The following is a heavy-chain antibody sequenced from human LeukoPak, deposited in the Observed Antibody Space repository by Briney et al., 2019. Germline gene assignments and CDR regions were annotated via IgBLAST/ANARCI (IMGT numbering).Heavy chain of an antibody. J-gene: IGHJ4*02. CDR2: IKQDGSEK. Sequence: GGSLRLSCAASGFTFSSYEMNWVRQAPGKGLEWVANIKQDGSEKYYVDSVKGRFTISRDNAKNSLYLQMNSLRAEDTAVYYCARESYYDFWSGYYGYFDYWGQGTLVTVSS. CDR3: ARESYYDFWSGYYGYFDY. V-gene: IGHV3-7*01. CDR1: GFTFSSYE. D-gene: IGHD3-3*01.